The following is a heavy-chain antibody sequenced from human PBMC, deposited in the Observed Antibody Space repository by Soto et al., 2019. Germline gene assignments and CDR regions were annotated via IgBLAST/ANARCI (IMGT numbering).Heavy chain of an antibody. J-gene: IGHJ4*02. CDR2: IYWDDDK. V-gene: IGHV2-5*02. CDR1: GLSLTTNGVG. Sequence: QITLKESGPTLVQPTQTLTLTCTLSGLSLTTNGVGVGWIRQPPGKALEWLALIYWDDDKRYSPSRKSRLTITKDTSKNQVVLIMTNMDPVDTATYYCAHRRPGYYVDSWGQGTLVTVSS. CDR3: AHRRPGYYVDS.